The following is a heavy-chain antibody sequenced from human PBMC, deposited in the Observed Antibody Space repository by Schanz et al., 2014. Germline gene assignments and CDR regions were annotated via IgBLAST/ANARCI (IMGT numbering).Heavy chain of an antibody. D-gene: IGHD2-8*02. CDR2: IYISGST. J-gene: IGHJ6*02. CDR1: GGSIRSYF. V-gene: IGHV4-4*08. Sequence: QVQLQESGPGLVKPSQTLSLTCSVSGGSIRSYFWSWIRQPPGKGLEWIGRIYISGSTRFNPSLKSRVTMAQNTSKNQVSLPLRSVTAADTAVYYCARDSLRGATGGYGMDVWGQGTTVTVSS. CDR3: ARDSLRGATGGYGMDV.